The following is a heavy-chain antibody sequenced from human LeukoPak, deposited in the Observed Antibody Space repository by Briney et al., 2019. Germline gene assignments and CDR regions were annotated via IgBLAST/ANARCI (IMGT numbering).Heavy chain of an antibody. J-gene: IGHJ4*02. CDR3: ARERGAYGDFADY. D-gene: IGHD4-17*01. V-gene: IGHV1-69*13. CDR2: IIPIFGTA. CDR1: GGTFSSYA. Sequence: ASGKVSCKASGGTFSSYAISWVRQAPGQGLEWMGGIIPIFGTANYAQKFQGRVTITADESTSTAYMELSSLRSEDTAVYYCARERGAYGDFADYWGQGTLVTVSS.